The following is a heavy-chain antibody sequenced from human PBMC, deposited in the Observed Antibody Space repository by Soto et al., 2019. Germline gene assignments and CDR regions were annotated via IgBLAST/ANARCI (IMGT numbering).Heavy chain of an antibody. CDR1: GYTFTGYY. D-gene: IGHD6-13*01. V-gene: IGHV1-2*04. Sequence: QVQLVQSGAEVKKPGASVKVSCKASGYTFTGYYMHWVRQAPGQGLEWMGWINPNSGGTNYAQKFQGWVTMTGDTSISTAYMERSRLRSDDTAVYSCARAEGYSSSFQHWGRGTLVTVSS. CDR2: INPNSGGT. J-gene: IGHJ1*01. CDR3: ARAEGYSSSFQH.